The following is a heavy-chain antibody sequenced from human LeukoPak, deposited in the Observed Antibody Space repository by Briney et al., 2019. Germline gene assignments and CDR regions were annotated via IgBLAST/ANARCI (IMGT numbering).Heavy chain of an antibody. D-gene: IGHD6-13*01. Sequence: SETLSLTCAVYGGSFSGYYWSWIRQPPGKGLEWIGEINHMRSANYNPSLKSRVTISVDTSKNQFSLKLSSVTAADTAVYYCARGLLGIMEQQLDTDYWGQGTLVTVSS. CDR1: GGSFSGYY. CDR3: ARGLLGIMEQQLDTDY. CDR2: INHMRSA. J-gene: IGHJ4*02. V-gene: IGHV4-34*01.